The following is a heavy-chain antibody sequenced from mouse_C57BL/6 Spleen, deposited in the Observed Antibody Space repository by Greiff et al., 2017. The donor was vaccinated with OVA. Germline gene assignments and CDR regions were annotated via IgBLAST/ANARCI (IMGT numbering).Heavy chain of an antibody. CDR3: AIVTTVVPYYFDY. CDR1: GYSFTGYY. J-gene: IGHJ2*01. CDR2: INPSTGGT. D-gene: IGHD1-1*01. Sequence: VQLKESGPELVKPGASVKISCKASGYSFTGYYMNWVKQSPEKSLEWIGEINPSTGGTTYNQKFKAKATLTVDKSSSTAYMQLKSLTSEDSAVYYCAIVTTVVPYYFDYWGQGTTLTVSS. V-gene: IGHV1-42*01.